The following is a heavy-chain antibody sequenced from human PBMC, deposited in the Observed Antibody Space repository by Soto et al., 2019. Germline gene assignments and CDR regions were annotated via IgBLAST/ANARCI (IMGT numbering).Heavy chain of an antibody. D-gene: IGHD1-1*01. CDR1: GGSISSGGYC. CDR3: ARARNPPAGSYYYYYGMDV. J-gene: IGHJ6*02. CDR2: IYHSGST. Sequence: TSETLSLTWAVSGGSISSGGYCWSLIRQPPGKGLEWIGYIYHSGSTYYNPSLKSRVTISVDRSKNQFSLKLSSVTAADTAVYYCARARNPPAGSYYYYYGMDVWGQGTTVTVSS. V-gene: IGHV4-30-2*01.